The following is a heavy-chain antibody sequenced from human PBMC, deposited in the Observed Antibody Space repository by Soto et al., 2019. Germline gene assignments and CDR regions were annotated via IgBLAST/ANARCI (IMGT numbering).Heavy chain of an antibody. V-gene: IGHV3-23*01. CDR3: AKEFTRRGSSWGEYFQH. Sequence: EVQLLESGGGLVQPGGSLRLSCAASGFTFSSYTMSWVRQAPGKGLEWVSAISGSGGSTYYADSVKGRFTISRDNSKNTLYLPMNSRRAEDTAVYYCAKEFTRRGSSWGEYFQHWGQGTLVTVSS. D-gene: IGHD6-13*01. J-gene: IGHJ1*01. CDR1: GFTFSSYT. CDR2: ISGSGGST.